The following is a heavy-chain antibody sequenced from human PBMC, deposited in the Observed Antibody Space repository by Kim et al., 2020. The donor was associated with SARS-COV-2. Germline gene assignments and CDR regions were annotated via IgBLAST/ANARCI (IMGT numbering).Heavy chain of an antibody. V-gene: IGHV3-33*01. CDR2: IWYDGSNK. Sequence: GGSLRLSCAASGFTFSSYGMHWVRQAPGKGLEWVAVIWYDGSNKYYADSVKGRFTISRDNSKNTLYLQMNSLRAEDTAVYYCATVVDTAMPFDYWGQGTLVTVSS. CDR1: GFTFSSYG. J-gene: IGHJ4*02. D-gene: IGHD5-18*01. CDR3: ATVVDTAMPFDY.